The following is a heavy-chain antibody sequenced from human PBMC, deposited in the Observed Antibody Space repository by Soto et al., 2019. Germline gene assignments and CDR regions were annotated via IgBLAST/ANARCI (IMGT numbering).Heavy chain of an antibody. CDR2: IIPILGIA. J-gene: IGHJ4*02. V-gene: IGHV1-69*04. CDR1: GGTFSSYT. D-gene: IGHD2-15*01. Sequence: ASVKVSCKASGGTFSSYTISWVRQAPGQGLEWMGRIIPILGIANYAQKFQGRVTITADKSTSTAYMELSSLRSEDTAVHYCARDGEYCSGGSCVWGQGTLVTVSS. CDR3: ARDGEYCSGGSCV.